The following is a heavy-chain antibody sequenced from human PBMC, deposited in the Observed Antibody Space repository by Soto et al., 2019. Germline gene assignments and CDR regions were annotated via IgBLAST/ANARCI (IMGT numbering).Heavy chain of an antibody. CDR1: GFTFSSYA. CDR2: ISNDGSSK. V-gene: IGHV3-30-3*01. D-gene: IGHD2-2*01. J-gene: IGHJ6*03. CDR3: ARAAQLPPHYYYYYYLDV. Sequence: WGSLRLSCAASGFTFSSYAMHWVRQAPGKGLEWVSVISNDGSSKYYADSVKGRFTISRDNAKNSLYLQMNSLRAEDTAVYYCARAAQLPPHYYYYYYLDVWGKGTTVTVSS.